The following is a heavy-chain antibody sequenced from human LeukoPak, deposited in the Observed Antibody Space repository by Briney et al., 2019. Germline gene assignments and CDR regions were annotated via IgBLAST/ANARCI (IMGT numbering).Heavy chain of an antibody. J-gene: IGHJ5*02. V-gene: IGHV4-4*07. CDR3: ARDGAGWVVSDNWFDP. CDR2: IYTSGST. Sequence: PSETLSLTCTVSGGSISSYYWSWIRQPAGKGLEWIGRIYTSGSTNYNPSLKSRVTMSVDTSKNQFSLKLSSVTAADTAVYYCARDGAGWVVSDNWFDPWGQGTLVTVSS. CDR1: GGSISSYY. D-gene: IGHD3-10*01.